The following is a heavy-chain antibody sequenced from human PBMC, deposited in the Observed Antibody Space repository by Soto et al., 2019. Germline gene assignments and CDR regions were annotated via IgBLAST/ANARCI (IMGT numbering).Heavy chain of an antibody. D-gene: IGHD6-19*01. Sequence: QVQLVESGGGVVQPGRSLRLSCAVSGFTFSSYGMHWVRQAPGKGLEWVAVISYDGSNKYYADSVKGRFTISRDNSKNTLHLQINSLRAEDTAVYYCAKQVTPHSSGWPDAFDIWGQGTMGSVSS. CDR3: AKQVTPHSSGWPDAFDI. CDR2: ISYDGSNK. V-gene: IGHV3-30*18. J-gene: IGHJ3*02. CDR1: GFTFSSYG.